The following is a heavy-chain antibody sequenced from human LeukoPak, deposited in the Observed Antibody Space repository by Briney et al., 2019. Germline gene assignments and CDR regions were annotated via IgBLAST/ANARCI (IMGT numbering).Heavy chain of an antibody. CDR3: ARDGRYNLNYADD. V-gene: IGHV1-18*01. Sequence: ASVTVTCKASGYTFTTYGISWVRQAPGQGLEWMGWISGYNGNRNNAQKLQGRVTMTTDTSTSTAYMELRSLRSDDTAVYYCARDGRYNLNYADDWGQGTLVTVAS. CDR2: ISGYNGNR. D-gene: IGHD1-20*01. J-gene: IGHJ4*02. CDR1: GYTFTTYG.